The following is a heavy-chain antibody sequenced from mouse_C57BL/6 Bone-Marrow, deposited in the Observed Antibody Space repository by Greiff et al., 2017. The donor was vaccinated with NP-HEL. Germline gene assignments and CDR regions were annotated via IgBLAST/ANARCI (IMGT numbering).Heavy chain of an antibody. CDR3: ARNYGNFHFDY. CDR2: IYPRSGNT. D-gene: IGHD2-1*01. CDR1: GYTFTSYG. V-gene: IGHV1-81*01. Sequence: VKLMESGAELARPGASVKLSCKASGYTFTSYGISWVKQRTGQGLEWIGEIYPRSGNTYYNEKFKGKATLTADKSSRTAYMELRSLTSEDSSVYFSARNYGNFHFDYWGQGTTLAVSS. J-gene: IGHJ2*01.